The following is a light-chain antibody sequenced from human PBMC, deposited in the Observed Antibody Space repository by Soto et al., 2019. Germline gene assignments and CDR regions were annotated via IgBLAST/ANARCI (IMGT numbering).Light chain of an antibody. Sequence: QSVLTQPPSVSGAPGQRVTISCTGSSSNIGAGYDVHWYQQLPGTAPKLLIYGNSNRPSGVPDRFSGSKSGTSASLAITGLQAEDEADYYCQSDDSSPIFGGGTKVTVL. J-gene: IGLJ2*01. CDR2: GNS. V-gene: IGLV1-40*01. CDR1: SSNIGAGYD. CDR3: QSDDSSPI.